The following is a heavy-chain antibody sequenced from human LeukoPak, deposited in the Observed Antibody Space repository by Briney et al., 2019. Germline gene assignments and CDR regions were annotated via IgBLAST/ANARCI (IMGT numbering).Heavy chain of an antibody. J-gene: IGHJ4*02. D-gene: IGHD3-10*01. CDR1: GGSFSGYY. V-gene: IGHV4-34*01. CDR2: INHSGST. CDR3: ARNRGITRLFDY. Sequence: SETLSLTCAVYGGSFSGYYWSWIRQPPGKGLEWIGGINHSGSTNYNPSLKSRVTISVDTSKNQFSLKLSSVPAADTAVYYCARNRGITRLFDYWGQGTLVTVSS.